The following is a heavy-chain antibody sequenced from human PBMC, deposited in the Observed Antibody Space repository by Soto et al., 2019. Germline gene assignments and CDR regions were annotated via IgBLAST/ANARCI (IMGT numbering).Heavy chain of an antibody. D-gene: IGHD2-15*01. CDR2: ISSSIKFI. CDR3: ASPGGYCSGGSCYSRGYGMDV. J-gene: IGHJ6*02. Sequence: EVQLVESGGGLVKPGGSLRLCCAASEFTFSGYSMSWVRQAPGKGLEWVSSISSSIKFIYYADSVKGRFTISRDNAKNSLYLQMNSLRAEDTAVYYCASPGGYCSGGSCYSRGYGMDVWGQGTTVTVSS. CDR1: EFTFSGYS. V-gene: IGHV3-21*01.